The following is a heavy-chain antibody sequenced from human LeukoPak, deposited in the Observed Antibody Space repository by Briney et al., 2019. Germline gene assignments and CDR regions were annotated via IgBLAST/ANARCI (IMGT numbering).Heavy chain of an antibody. CDR2: ISSSSSRSSCI. CDR1: GFTFNSYT. J-gene: IGHJ4*02. V-gene: IGHV3-21*01. D-gene: IGHD3-22*01. Sequence: GGSLRLSCAASGFTFNSYTMNWVRQAPGRGLEWVSSISSSSSRSSCIYYAASVKGRFTISRDNAKNSLYLQMNSLRAEDTAVYYCARDRSGDTMIYDYWGQGTLVTVSS. CDR3: ARDRSGDTMIYDY.